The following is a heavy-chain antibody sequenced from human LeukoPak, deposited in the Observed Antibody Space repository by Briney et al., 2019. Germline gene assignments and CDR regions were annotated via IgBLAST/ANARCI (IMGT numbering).Heavy chain of an antibody. Sequence: PGGSLRLSCAASGFTFSSYAMNWVRQAPGKGLEWVSSISSSSSYIYYADSVKGRFTISRDNAKNSLYLQMNSLRAEDTAVYYCARAEYGDYVGGAFDIWGQGTMVTVSS. CDR1: GFTFSSYA. V-gene: IGHV3-21*01. J-gene: IGHJ3*02. CDR2: ISSSSSYI. CDR3: ARAEYGDYVGGAFDI. D-gene: IGHD4-17*01.